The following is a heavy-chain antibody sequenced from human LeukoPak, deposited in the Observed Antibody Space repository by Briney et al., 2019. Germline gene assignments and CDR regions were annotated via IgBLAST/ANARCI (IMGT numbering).Heavy chain of an antibody. CDR3: ARDFHRRYYDSSGYNAFDI. J-gene: IGHJ3*02. D-gene: IGHD3-22*01. CDR1: GFTFSSYW. V-gene: IGHV3-7*01. CDR2: IKQDGSEK. Sequence: GGSLRLSCAASGFTFSSYWMSWVRQAPGKGLEWVADIKQDGSEKYYVDSVKGRFTISRDNAKNSLYLQMNSLRAEDTAVYYCARDFHRRYYDSSGYNAFDIWGQGTMVTVSS.